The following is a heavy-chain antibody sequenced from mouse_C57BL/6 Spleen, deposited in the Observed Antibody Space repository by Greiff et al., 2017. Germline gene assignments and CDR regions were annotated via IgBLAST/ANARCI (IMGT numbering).Heavy chain of an antibody. J-gene: IGHJ1*03. CDR1: GFTFSDYY. V-gene: IGHV5-16*01. Sequence: EVQLVQSEGGLVQPGSSMKLSCTASGFTFSDYYMTWVRQIPEKSLEWVANINYDGSSTYYLDSLKSSFIISRDNARNILYLQMSSLKSEDTATYYCARDGAKDWYLDVWGKGTTVTVSS. CDR2: INYDGSST. CDR3: ARDGAKDWYLDV. D-gene: IGHD1-1*01.